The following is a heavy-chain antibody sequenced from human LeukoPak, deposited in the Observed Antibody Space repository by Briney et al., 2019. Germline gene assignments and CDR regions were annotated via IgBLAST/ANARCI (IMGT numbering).Heavy chain of an antibody. V-gene: IGHV3-33*06. D-gene: IGHD4-11*01. CDR2: IWSDGTQK. J-gene: IGHJ5*01. CDR1: GFTYIHYG. Sequence: GGSLRLSCAASGFTYIHYGMHWVRQAPGKGLEWVAVIWSDGTQKYYGDAVKGRFTISRDNSMKTLFLQMNSLRGGDTAVYYCAKDAQRGFDYSNSLESWGQGTLVTVSS. CDR3: AKDAQRGFDYSNSLES.